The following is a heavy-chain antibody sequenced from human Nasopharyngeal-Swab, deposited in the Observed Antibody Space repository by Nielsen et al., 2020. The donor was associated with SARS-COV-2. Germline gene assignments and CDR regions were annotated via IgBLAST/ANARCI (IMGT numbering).Heavy chain of an antibody. D-gene: IGHD6-19*01. Sequence: GESLKISCAASGFTFSSYAMHWVRQAPGMGLEWVAVISYDGSNKYYADSVKGRFTISRDNSKNTLYLQMNSLRAEDTAVYYCARDSAVAGRGRVPGYWGQGTLVTVSS. CDR1: GFTFSSYA. V-gene: IGHV3-30-3*01. J-gene: IGHJ4*02. CDR2: ISYDGSNK. CDR3: ARDSAVAGRGRVPGY.